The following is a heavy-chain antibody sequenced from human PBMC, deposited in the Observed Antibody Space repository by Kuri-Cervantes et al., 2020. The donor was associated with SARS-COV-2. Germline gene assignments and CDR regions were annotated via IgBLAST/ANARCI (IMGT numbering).Heavy chain of an antibody. CDR2: IDWDDDK. J-gene: IGHJ5*02. V-gene: IGHV2-70*12. CDR1: GFSLSTSGMC. CDR3: VHNPPAFSKDGWFDP. Sequence: SGPTLVKPTQTLTLTCTFSGFSLSTSGMCVSWIRQPPGKALEWLARIDWDDDKYYSTSLKTRLTISKDTSKNQVVLTMTNMDLVDTATYYCVHNPPAFSKDGWFDPWGQGTLVTVSS. D-gene: IGHD4-11*01.